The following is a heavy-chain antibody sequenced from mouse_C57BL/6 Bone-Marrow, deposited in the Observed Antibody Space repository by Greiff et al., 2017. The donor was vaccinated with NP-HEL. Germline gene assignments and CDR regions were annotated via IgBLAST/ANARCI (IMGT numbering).Heavy chain of an antibody. D-gene: IGHD1-1*01. Sequence: VQLQQPGAELVKPGASVKLSCKASGYTFTSYWMQWVNQRPGQGLEWIGEIDPSDSYTNYNQKFKGKATLTVDTSSSTAYMQLSSLTSEDSAVYYCAKDYGSSPDYWGQGTTLTVSS. CDR3: AKDYGSSPDY. V-gene: IGHV1-50*01. CDR2: IDPSDSYT. CDR1: GYTFTSYW. J-gene: IGHJ2*01.